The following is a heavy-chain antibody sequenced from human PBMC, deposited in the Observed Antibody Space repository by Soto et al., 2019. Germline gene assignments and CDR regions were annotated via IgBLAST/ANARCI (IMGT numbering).Heavy chain of an antibody. Sequence: GGSLRLSCAASGFAFNNYWTSWVRQAPGKGPEWVASIKYDGSEKYYVDSVKGRFTVSRDNAKNSLSMHLNSLRADDTAVYYCVRDVGPITIFGEALSGYFDSWGQGTLVTVSS. CDR3: VRDVGPITIFGEALSGYFDS. V-gene: IGHV3-7*03. D-gene: IGHD3-3*01. CDR2: IKYDGSEK. J-gene: IGHJ4*02. CDR1: GFAFNNYW.